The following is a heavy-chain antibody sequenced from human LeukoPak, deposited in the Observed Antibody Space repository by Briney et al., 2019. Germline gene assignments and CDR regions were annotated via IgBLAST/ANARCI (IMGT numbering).Heavy chain of an antibody. Sequence: GESLKISCQGYGYSFNSYWIGWVRQMPGKGLEWMGIIFPGDSDTKYSPSFQGQVTISVDKSLSTAYLQWTSLRASDTAIYYCARHGLGGCRGGRCFTSFHYYGMDVWGQGTTVTVSS. CDR1: GYSFNSYW. D-gene: IGHD2-15*01. CDR2: IFPGDSDT. J-gene: IGHJ6*02. CDR3: ARHGLGGCRGGRCFTSFHYYGMDV. V-gene: IGHV5-51*01.